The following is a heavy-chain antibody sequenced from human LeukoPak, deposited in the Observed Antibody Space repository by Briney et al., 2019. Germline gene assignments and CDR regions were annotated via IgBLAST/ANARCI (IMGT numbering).Heavy chain of an antibody. CDR1: GGTFSGYA. CDR3: ARATYYYDSSGSHFDY. J-gene: IGHJ4*02. CDR2: IIPIFGTA. D-gene: IGHD3-22*01. V-gene: IGHV1-69*13. Sequence: SVKVSCKASGGTFSGYAISWVRQAPGQGLEWMGGIIPIFGTANYAQKFQGRVTITADESTSTAYMELSSLRSDDTAVYYCARATYYYDSSGSHFDYWGQGTLVTVSS.